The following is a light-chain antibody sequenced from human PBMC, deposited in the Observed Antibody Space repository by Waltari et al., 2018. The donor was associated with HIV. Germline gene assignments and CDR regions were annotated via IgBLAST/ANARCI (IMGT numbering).Light chain of an antibody. Sequence: IVMTQSPDSLAVSLGERATINCKSSQSLLYSSKNKNYLAWYQQKPGQPPKLLIYWASTRESGVPDRFSGSGSGTDFTLTISSLQAEDVAVYYCQQYYSTQYSFGQGTKVEMK. CDR3: QQYYSTQYS. CDR1: QSLLYSSKNKNY. J-gene: IGKJ2*03. V-gene: IGKV4-1*01. CDR2: WAS.